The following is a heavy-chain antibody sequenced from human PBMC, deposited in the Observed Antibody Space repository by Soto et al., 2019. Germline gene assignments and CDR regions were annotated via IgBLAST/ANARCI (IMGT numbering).Heavy chain of an antibody. Sequence: QVHLQQWGAGLLKPSETLSLTCAVNGGAFNGYYWTWIRQSPGKGLQWIGEINHSGTVDYNPSLKSRVTFSIDTSKKQFSLPLTSVTAADTAVYYCARAGAALVRGSIGGFDSWGQGTLVTVS. CDR2: INHSGTV. CDR3: ARAGAALVRGSIGGFDS. J-gene: IGHJ4*02. CDR1: GGAFNGYY. V-gene: IGHV4-34*01. D-gene: IGHD3-10*01.